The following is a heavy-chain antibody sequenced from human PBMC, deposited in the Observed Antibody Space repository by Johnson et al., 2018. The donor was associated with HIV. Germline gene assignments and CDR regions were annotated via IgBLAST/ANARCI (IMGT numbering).Heavy chain of an antibody. V-gene: IGHV3-53*01. CDR3: ALSTSWFIAFDI. Sequence: EQLVESGGGFIQPGGSLRLSCAASAFTVSSNYMSWVRQAPGKGLEWVSIIYPGGSTYYTDAVKGRFTISRDNSDNTLFLQMNSLRADDTAMYYCALSTSWFIAFDIWGQGTIVTVSS. J-gene: IGHJ3*02. D-gene: IGHD6-13*01. CDR2: IYPGGST. CDR1: AFTVSSNY.